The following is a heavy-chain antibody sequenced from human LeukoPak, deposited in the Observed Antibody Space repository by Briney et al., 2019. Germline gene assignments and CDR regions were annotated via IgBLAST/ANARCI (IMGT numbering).Heavy chain of an antibody. D-gene: IGHD6-19*01. CDR1: GFTFSAYW. CDR2: LNTDGSDT. CDR3: ARSEAVAWSFDL. Sequence: PGGSLRLSCAASGFTFSAYWMHWVRQAPAKGLVWVSRLNTDGSDTRYADSVQGRFTISRDNAKNTLYLQMNSLRAEDTAVYYCARSEAVAWSFDLWGRGTLVTVSS. V-gene: IGHV3-74*01. J-gene: IGHJ2*01.